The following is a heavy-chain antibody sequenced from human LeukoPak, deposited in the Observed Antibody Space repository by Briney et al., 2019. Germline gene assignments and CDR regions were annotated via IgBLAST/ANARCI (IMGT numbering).Heavy chain of an antibody. Sequence: GGSLRLSCAASGFTFSNYAMHWVRQAPGKGLEWVAIISYDGSNKYYADSVKGRFTISRDNSKNTLYLQMNSLRAEDTAVYYCAKGPWDWGQGTLVTVSS. CDR3: AKGPWD. D-gene: IGHD1-26*01. V-gene: IGHV3-30*04. J-gene: IGHJ4*02. CDR2: ISYDGSNK. CDR1: GFTFSNYA.